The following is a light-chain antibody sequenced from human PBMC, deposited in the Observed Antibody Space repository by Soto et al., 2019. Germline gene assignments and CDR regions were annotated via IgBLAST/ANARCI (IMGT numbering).Light chain of an antibody. Sequence: EIVLTQSPVTMSTSSGEIATLSCXASQSVSNNYLAWYQQKPGQAPRLLIYGASNRATGIPDRFSGSGSGTDFTLTISRLEPEDFAVYYCQQYGSSGTFGQGTKVDIK. J-gene: IGKJ1*01. CDR1: QSVSNNY. CDR3: QQYGSSGT. V-gene: IGKV3-20*01. CDR2: GAS.